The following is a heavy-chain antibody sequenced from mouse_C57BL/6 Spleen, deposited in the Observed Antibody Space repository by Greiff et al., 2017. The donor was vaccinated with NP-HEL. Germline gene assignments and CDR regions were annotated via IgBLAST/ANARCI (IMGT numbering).Heavy chain of an antibody. D-gene: IGHD1-1*01. J-gene: IGHJ1*03. V-gene: IGHV5-16*01. CDR1: GFTFSDYY. CDR3: AREYYGSRDWYFDV. Sequence: EVQLVESEGGLVQPGSSMKLSCTASGFTFSDYYMAWVRQVPEKGLEWVANINYDGSSTYYLDSLKSRFIISRDNAKNILYLQMSSLKSEDTATYYCAREYYGSRDWYFDVWGTGTTVTVSS. CDR2: INYDGSST.